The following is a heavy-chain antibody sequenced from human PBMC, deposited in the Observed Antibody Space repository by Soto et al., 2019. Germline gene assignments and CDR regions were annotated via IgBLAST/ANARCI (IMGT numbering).Heavy chain of an antibody. CDR1: GFIFSGYA. CDR2: ISCRGNTT. J-gene: IGHJ3*02. V-gene: IGHV3-23*01. Sequence: GGSLRLSCAASGFIFSGYAMHWVRQAPGKGLEWVSGISCRGNTTYYADSVQGRFTISRDNSKNTLYLQMNSLRAEDTALYYCAKRDTTSPRGAFDIWGQGTMVTVSS. CDR3: AKRDTTSPRGAFDI. D-gene: IGHD2-2*01.